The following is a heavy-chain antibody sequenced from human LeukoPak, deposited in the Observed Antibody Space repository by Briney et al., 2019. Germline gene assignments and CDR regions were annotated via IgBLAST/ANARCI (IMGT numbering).Heavy chain of an antibody. Sequence: PGRSLRLSCAASGFTLAAYAMHWVRQAPGKGLEWVSGISWNSGSLGYADSVKGRFTSSRDNAKNSLYLQMKSRRAEDTALYYGAKDRGPLLDRRAFDIWGQGAMVTVSS. J-gene: IGHJ3*02. D-gene: IGHD3-10*01. CDR3: AKDRGPLLDRRAFDI. CDR2: ISWNSGSL. CDR1: GFTLAAYA. V-gene: IGHV3-9*01.